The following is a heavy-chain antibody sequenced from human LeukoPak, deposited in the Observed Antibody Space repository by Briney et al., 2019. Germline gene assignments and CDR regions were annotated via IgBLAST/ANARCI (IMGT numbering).Heavy chain of an antibody. Sequence: PGGSLRLSCAASGFTFSSYGMNWVRQAPGKGLEWVSSISSSSSYIYYADSVKGRFTISRDNAKNSLYLQMNSLRAENTAVYYCARDSRSWNQTYYFDYWGQGTLVTVSS. CDR2: ISSSSSYI. J-gene: IGHJ4*02. CDR1: GFTFSSYG. V-gene: IGHV3-21*01. D-gene: IGHD6-13*01. CDR3: ARDSRSWNQTYYFDY.